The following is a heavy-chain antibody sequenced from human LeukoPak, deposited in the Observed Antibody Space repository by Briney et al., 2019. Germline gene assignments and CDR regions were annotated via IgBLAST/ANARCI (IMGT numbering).Heavy chain of an antibody. V-gene: IGHV4-34*01. Sequence: PSETLSLTCAVYGGSFSGYYWSWIRQPPGKGLEWIGEINHSGSTNYNPSLKSRVTISVDTSKNQFSLKLSSVTAADTAVYYCASRRYDYVWGSYRPIDYWGQGTLVAVSS. D-gene: IGHD3-16*02. CDR3: ASRRYDYVWGSYRPIDY. J-gene: IGHJ4*02. CDR2: INHSGST. CDR1: GGSFSGYY.